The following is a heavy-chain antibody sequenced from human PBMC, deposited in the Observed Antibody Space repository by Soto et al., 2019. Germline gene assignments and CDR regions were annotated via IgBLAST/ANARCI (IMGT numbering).Heavy chain of an antibody. Sequence: GGSLRLSCAASGFTFSSYGMHWVRQAPGKGLEWVAVIWYDGSNKYYADSVKGRFTISRDNSKNTLYLQMNSLRAEDTAVYYCAREGVFTYYYGSGSYYSFPTDYWGQGTLVTVSS. CDR1: GFTFSSYG. V-gene: IGHV3-33*01. CDR2: IWYDGSNK. CDR3: AREGVFTYYYGSGSYYSFPTDY. J-gene: IGHJ4*02. D-gene: IGHD3-10*01.